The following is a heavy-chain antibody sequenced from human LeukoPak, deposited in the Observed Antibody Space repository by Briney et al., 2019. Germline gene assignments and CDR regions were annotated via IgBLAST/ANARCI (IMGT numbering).Heavy chain of an antibody. CDR3: ARESRYCSSTSCLPDY. CDR1: GYSISSGYY. V-gene: IGHV4-38-2*02. CDR2: IYHSGST. D-gene: IGHD2-2*01. J-gene: IGHJ4*02. Sequence: ASETLSLTCAVSGYSISSGYYWGWIRQPPGTGLEWIGSIYHSGSTYYNPSLKSRVTISVDTSKNQFSLKLSSVTAADTAVYYCARESRYCSSTSCLPDYWGQGTLVTVSS.